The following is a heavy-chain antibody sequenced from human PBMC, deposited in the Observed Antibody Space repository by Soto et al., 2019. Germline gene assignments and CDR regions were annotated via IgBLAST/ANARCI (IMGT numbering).Heavy chain of an antibody. V-gene: IGHV3-23*01. CDR2: ISGSGGST. Sequence: GGSLRLSCAASGFTFSSYAMSWVRQAPGKGLEWVSAISGSGGSTYYADSVKGRFTISRDNSKNTLYLQMNSLRAEDTDVCSCRVTTTVTTDNAFDIWGQGTMVTVSS. D-gene: IGHD4-4*01. J-gene: IGHJ3*02. CDR1: GFTFSSYA. CDR3: RVTTTVTTDNAFDI.